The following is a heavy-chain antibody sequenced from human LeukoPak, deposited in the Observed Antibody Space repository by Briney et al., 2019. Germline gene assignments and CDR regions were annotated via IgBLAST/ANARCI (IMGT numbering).Heavy chain of an antibody. Sequence: GGSLRLSCAVSGFTFSSYAMSWVRQAPGKGLEWVSGISYSGDSTYYADSVKGRFTISRDNSKNTLYLQMSSLRVEDTAIYYCAKGSTTVTTGRGNFDYWGQGTLVTVSS. D-gene: IGHD4-17*01. CDR1: GFTFSSYA. J-gene: IGHJ4*02. CDR3: AKGSTTVTTGRGNFDY. CDR2: ISYSGDST. V-gene: IGHV3-23*01.